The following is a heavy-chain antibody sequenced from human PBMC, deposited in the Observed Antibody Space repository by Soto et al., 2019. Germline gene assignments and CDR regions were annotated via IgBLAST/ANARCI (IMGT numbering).Heavy chain of an antibody. CDR1: GGSISSYY. Sequence: TLEILSLTCTVSGGSISSYYWSWIRQPPGKGLEWIGYIYYSGSTNYNPSLKSRVTISVDTSKNQFSLKLSSVTAADTAVYYCARGTSGSYPYWGQGTLVTVSS. V-gene: IGHV4-59*01. CDR3: ARGTSGSYPY. CDR2: IYYSGST. J-gene: IGHJ4*02. D-gene: IGHD1-26*01.